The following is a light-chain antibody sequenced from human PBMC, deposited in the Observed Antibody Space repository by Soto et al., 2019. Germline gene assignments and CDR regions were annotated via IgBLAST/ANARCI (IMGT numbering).Light chain of an antibody. V-gene: IGLV4-60*02. J-gene: IGLJ2*01. CDR2: LEGRGSY. CDR3: ETWGSNYRV. CDR1: SGHSSYI. Sequence: QLVLTQSSSASASLGSSVKLTCTLSSGHSSYIIAWHQQQPGKAPRYLMKLEGRGSYNKGSGVPDRFSGSSSGADRYLTISNLQFEDEADYFCETWGSNYRVFGGGTQLTVL.